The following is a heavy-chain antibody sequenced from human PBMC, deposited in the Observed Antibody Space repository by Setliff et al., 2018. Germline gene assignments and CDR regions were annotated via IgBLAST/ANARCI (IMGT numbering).Heavy chain of an antibody. CDR2: IYHNGNT. CDR3: ARGSDYYDTSGYLYYFDY. V-gene: IGHV4-61*01. Sequence: SETLSLTCTVSGGSISSSSYYWSWIRQPPGKGLEWLGYIYHNGNTNYNPSLTSRVTMSVDTSKSQFSLKLRSVTAADTAVYYCARGSDYYDTSGYLYYFDYWGQGTLVTVSS. J-gene: IGHJ4*02. D-gene: IGHD3-22*01. CDR1: GGSISSSSYY.